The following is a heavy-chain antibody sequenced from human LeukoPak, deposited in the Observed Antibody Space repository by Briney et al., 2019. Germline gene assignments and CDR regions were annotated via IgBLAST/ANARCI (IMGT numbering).Heavy chain of an antibody. CDR1: GGSISSYY. D-gene: IGHD3-22*01. CDR2: IYYSGST. CDR3: ARDISYYYDSSNWYFDL. V-gene: IGHV4-59*01. J-gene: IGHJ2*01. Sequence: SETLSLTCTVSGGSISSYYWSWIRQPPGKGLEWIGYIYYSGSTNYNPSLKSRVTISVDTSKNQFSLKLSSVTAADTAVYYCARDISYYYDSSNWYFDLWGRGTLATVSS.